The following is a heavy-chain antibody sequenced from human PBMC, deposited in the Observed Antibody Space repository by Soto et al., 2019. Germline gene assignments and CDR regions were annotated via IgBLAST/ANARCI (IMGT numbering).Heavy chain of an antibody. CDR2: ISGSGGST. Sequence: EVQLLESGGGLVQPGGSLRLSCAASGFTFSSYAMSWVRQAPGKGLEWVSAISGSGGSTYYADSVKSRFTISRDNSKNTLYLQTNSLRAEDTAVYYCAKARRIVVVPAAAPYYYYGMDVWGQGTTVTVSS. CDR1: GFTFSSYA. V-gene: IGHV3-23*01. J-gene: IGHJ6*02. D-gene: IGHD2-2*01. CDR3: AKARRIVVVPAAAPYYYYGMDV.